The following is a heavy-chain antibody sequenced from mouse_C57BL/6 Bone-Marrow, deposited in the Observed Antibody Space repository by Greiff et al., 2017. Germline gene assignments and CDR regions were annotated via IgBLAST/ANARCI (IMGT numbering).Heavy chain of an antibody. CDR1: GYTFTSYW. V-gene: IGHV1-64*01. J-gene: IGHJ2*01. Sequence: VQLQQPGAELVKPGASVKLSCKASGYTFTSYWMHWVKQRPGQGLEWIGMIHPNSGSTNYNEKFKSKATLTVDKSSSTAYMQLSSLTSDDSAVYYCTRRNYGNFYCDYWGQGTTLTVSS. CDR3: TRRNYGNFYCDY. D-gene: IGHD2-1*01. CDR2: IHPNSGST.